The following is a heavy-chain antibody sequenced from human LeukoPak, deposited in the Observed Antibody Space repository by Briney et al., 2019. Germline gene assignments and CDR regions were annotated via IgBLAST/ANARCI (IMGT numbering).Heavy chain of an antibody. CDR3: ARRLSSGSYYGEYY. CDR1: GFTFSSHL. V-gene: IGHV3-74*01. J-gene: IGHJ4*02. Sequence: GGSLRLSCAASGFTFSSHLMHWVRQAPGKGLVWVSRISSDGTYTNYADSVRGRFTISRDNAKNTLYLQMNSLRAEDTAVYYCARRLSSGSYYGEYYWGQGTLATVSS. D-gene: IGHD1-26*01. CDR2: ISSDGTYT.